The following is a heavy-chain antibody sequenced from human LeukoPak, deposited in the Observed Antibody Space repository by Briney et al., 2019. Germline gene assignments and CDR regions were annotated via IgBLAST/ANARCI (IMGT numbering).Heavy chain of an antibody. CDR2: SIGGDYYT. Sequence: GGSLRLSCAASGFTFSSYAMSWVRQAPGKGLEWVSSIGGDYYTYYVDSVQGRFTISRDNPKNTLYLQMNSLRAEDTAVYYCAKEALYSSIDYWGQGTLVTVSS. CDR1: GFTFSSYA. D-gene: IGHD2-2*01. J-gene: IGHJ4*02. CDR3: AKEALYSSIDY. V-gene: IGHV3-23*01.